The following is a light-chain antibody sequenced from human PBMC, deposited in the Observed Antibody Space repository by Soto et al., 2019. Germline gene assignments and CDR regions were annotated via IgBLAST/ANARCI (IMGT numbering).Light chain of an antibody. CDR3: QQYNTYPLT. V-gene: IGKV1-5*03. J-gene: IGKJ4*01. CDR1: QSISTW. Sequence: DIQMTQSPSTLSASVGDGVTITCRASQSISTWLAWYQQKPGKAPKLLIYKASSLEGGVPSRFGGSGSGTLFNITISSLHPDDFATYYCQQYNTYPLTFGGGTTVDIK. CDR2: KAS.